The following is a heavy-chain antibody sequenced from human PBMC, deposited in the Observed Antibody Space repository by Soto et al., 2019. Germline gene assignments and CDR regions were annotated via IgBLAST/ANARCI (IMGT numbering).Heavy chain of an antibody. CDR2: IIPIFGTA. Sequence: QVQLVQSGAEVKKPGSSVKVSCKASGATFSRYAISWVRQAPGQGLEWMGGIIPIFGTANYAQKFKGRVTITADECTSTDYMELSSLRSEDTAVYYCASDVHYYDSSGYYYVRAFDIWGQGTMVTVSS. D-gene: IGHD3-22*01. V-gene: IGHV1-69*01. J-gene: IGHJ3*02. CDR1: GATFSRYA. CDR3: ASDVHYYDSSGYYYVRAFDI.